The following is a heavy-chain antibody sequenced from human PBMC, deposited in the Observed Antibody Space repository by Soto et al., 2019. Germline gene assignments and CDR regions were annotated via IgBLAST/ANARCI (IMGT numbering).Heavy chain of an antibody. CDR1: GFTFSDYY. CDR3: ARXXXXCSSTSCYLEVNWFDP. V-gene: IGHV3-11*01. J-gene: IGHJ5*02. D-gene: IGHD2-2*01. Sequence: QVQLVESGGGLVKPGGSLRLSCAASGFTFSDYYMSWIRQAPGKGLEWVSYISSSGSTIYYADSVKGRFTISRDNAKNSLYLQMNSLRAEDTAVXYXARXXXXCSSTSCYLEVNWFDPWGQGTLVTVSS. CDR2: ISSSGSTI.